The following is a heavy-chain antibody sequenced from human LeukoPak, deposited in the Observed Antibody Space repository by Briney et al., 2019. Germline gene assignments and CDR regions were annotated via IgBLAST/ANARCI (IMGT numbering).Heavy chain of an antibody. CDR1: GGSISSGGYY. CDR3: ARGVRIAAAPFY. J-gene: IGHJ4*02. Sequence: SETLSLTCTVSGGSISSGGYYWSWIRQPPGKGLEWIGYIYHSGSTYYNPSLKSRVTISVDRSKNQLSLKLSSVTAADTAVYYCARGVRIAAAPFYWGQGTLVAVSS. D-gene: IGHD6-13*01. V-gene: IGHV4-30-2*01. CDR2: IYHSGST.